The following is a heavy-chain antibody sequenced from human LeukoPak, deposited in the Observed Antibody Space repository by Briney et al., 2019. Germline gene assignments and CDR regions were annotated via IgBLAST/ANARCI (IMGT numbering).Heavy chain of an antibody. CDR1: GFMFSNYA. CDR3: VKRFAESIVSEH. J-gene: IGHJ1*01. CDR2: VSGSGGNT. Sequence: GGSLRLSCTASGFMFSNYAMSWVRQAPGKGLDWVSGVSGSGGNTYYAESVKGRFTISRDNSKNTVNLQMNSPRVEDTAIYYCVKRFAESIVSEHWGQGTLVTVSS. D-gene: IGHD2-15*01. V-gene: IGHV3-23*01.